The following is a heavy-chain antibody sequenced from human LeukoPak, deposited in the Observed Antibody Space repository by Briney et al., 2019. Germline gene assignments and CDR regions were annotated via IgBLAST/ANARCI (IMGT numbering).Heavy chain of an antibody. V-gene: IGHV1-8*03. J-gene: IGHJ6*03. CDR3: ARGPNYSNFGSAYYYYMDV. Sequence: ASVNVSCTASGYMFTNYDTNWVRQAPRQGLEWMGWMNPQSGNTGYAQKFRGRVTITRDTSITTAYMELSSLRSEDTAVYYCARGPNYSNFGSAYYYYMDVWGKGTTVTVSS. CDR1: GYMFTNYD. D-gene: IGHD4-11*01. CDR2: MNPQSGNT.